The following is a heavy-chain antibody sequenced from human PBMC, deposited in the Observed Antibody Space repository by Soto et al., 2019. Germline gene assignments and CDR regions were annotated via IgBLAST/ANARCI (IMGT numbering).Heavy chain of an antibody. Sequence: EVQLVESGGDLVQPGGSLRLSCVASGFALSSFWMPWVRQAPGKGLEWVAKIKGDGSEQNYVDSVRGRFTISRDNAKNSVYLQMNSLRVDDTAVYYCTRNQVKADYWGQGTLVTVSS. CDR1: GFALSSFW. D-gene: IGHD3-22*01. J-gene: IGHJ4*02. CDR3: TRNQVKADY. CDR2: IKGDGSEQ. V-gene: IGHV3-7*01.